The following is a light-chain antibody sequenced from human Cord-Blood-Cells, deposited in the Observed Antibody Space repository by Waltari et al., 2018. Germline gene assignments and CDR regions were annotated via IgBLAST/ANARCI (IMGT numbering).Light chain of an antibody. CDR2: WAS. J-gene: IGKJ2*01. CDR3: QQYYSTPHT. CDR1: QSVLYSSNNKNY. Sequence: DIVMTQSPDSLAVSLGERATINCKSSQSVLYSSNNKNYLAWYQQKPEQPPRLLIYWASTLESGVPDRFSGSGSGTDFTLTISSLQAEDVAVYYCQQYYSTPHTFGQGTKLEIK. V-gene: IGKV4-1*01.